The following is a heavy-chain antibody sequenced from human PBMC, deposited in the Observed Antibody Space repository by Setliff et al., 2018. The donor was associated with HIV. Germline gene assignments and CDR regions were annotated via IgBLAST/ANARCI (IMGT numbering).Heavy chain of an antibody. V-gene: IGHV1-18*01. CDR2: INSYDGNT. D-gene: IGHD1-1*01. J-gene: IGHJ3*01. Sequence: GASVKVSCKASGYTFSSYGISWVRQAPGQGLEWMGWINSYDGNTNYEQKFQGRVTMTTGTSTTSAYLELRSLRPDDTAVYFCARNKLSDAFDVWGPGTMVTVSS. CDR1: GYTFSSYG. CDR3: ARNKLSDAFDV.